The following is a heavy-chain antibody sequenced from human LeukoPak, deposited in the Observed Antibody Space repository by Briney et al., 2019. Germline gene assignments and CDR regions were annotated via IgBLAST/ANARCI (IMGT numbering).Heavy chain of an antibody. J-gene: IGHJ4*02. V-gene: IGHV1-24*01. CDR2: FDPEDGET. CDR1: GYTLTELS. Sequence: ASVKVSCKVSGYTLTELSMHWVRQAPGKGLEWMGGFDPEDGETIYAQKFQGRVTMTEDTSTDTAYMELSSLRSEDTAVYYCATAKVFCSGGSCRTYYFDYWGQGTLVTVSS. CDR3: ATAKVFCSGGSCRTYYFDY. D-gene: IGHD2-15*01.